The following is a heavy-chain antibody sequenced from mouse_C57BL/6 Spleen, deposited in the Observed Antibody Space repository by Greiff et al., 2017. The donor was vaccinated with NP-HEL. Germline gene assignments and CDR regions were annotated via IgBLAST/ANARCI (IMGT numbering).Heavy chain of an antibody. J-gene: IGHJ2*01. Sequence: EVKLQESGPGLVKPSQSLSLTCSVTGYSITSGYYWNWIRQFPGNKLEWMGYISYDGSKNYNPSLKNRISITRDTSKNQFFLKLNSVTTEDTATYYCARDPHYYGSGYFDYWGQGTTLTVSS. D-gene: IGHD1-1*01. CDR2: ISYDGSK. CDR1: GYSITSGYY. V-gene: IGHV3-6*01. CDR3: ARDPHYYGSGYFDY.